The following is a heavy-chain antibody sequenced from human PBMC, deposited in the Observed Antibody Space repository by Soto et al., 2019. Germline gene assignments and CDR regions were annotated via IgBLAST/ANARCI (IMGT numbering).Heavy chain of an antibody. J-gene: IGHJ4*02. Sequence: PGGSLRHSCTASGLTFSNACMSWVRQAPGKGLEWVSAIIDRREIIYYADPVKGRFTIPRDTPKTPLYLQLTPLRADDTALYYCAKNKPGTTFFDYWGQGTLVTVSS. D-gene: IGHD1-1*01. CDR1: GLTFSNAC. CDR3: AKNKPGTTFFDY. CDR2: IIDRREII. V-gene: IGHV3-23*01.